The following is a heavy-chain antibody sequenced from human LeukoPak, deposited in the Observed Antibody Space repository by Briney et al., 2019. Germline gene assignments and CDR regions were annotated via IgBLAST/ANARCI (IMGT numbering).Heavy chain of an antibody. D-gene: IGHD3-10*02. Sequence: GGSLRLSCAASGFTFSSYSMHWVRQAPGKGLEWVAAISYDGSNKYYADSVKGRFTVSRDNSKNTLYLQMNSLRAEDTAVYYCAELGITMIGGVWGKGTTVTISS. CDR1: GFTFSSYS. CDR3: AELGITMIGGV. CDR2: ISYDGSNK. V-gene: IGHV3-30*04. J-gene: IGHJ6*04.